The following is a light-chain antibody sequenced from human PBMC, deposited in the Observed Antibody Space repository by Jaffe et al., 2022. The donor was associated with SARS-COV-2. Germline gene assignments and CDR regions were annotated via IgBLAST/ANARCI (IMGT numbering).Light chain of an antibody. V-gene: IGKV3-15*01. CDR2: GAS. CDR1: QSVSSN. J-gene: IGKJ2*01. CDR3: QHYNNWPPPPTHT. Sequence: EIVMTQSPAALSVSPGERATLSCRASQSVSSNLAWYQQRPGQAPRLLIYGASTRATGIPARFSGSGYGTEFTLTISSLQSEDFAVYYCQHYNNWPPPPTHTFGQGTKLEIK.